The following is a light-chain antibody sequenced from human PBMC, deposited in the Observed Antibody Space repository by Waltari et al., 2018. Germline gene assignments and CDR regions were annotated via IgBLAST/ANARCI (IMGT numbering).Light chain of an antibody. Sequence: YVLSQPPSVSVAPGETASIPCGGKNIGTKSVHWYQVKAGLAPLLVVYDDAVRPSGIPERLSGFNSGSTATLTITGVEGGDEADYFCQVWDSSSDLNWVFGGGTKLTVL. CDR2: DDA. J-gene: IGLJ3*02. CDR1: NIGTKS. V-gene: IGLV3-21*02. CDR3: QVWDSSSDLNWV.